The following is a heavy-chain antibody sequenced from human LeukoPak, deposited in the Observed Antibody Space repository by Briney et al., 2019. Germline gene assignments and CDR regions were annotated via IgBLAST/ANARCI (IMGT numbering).Heavy chain of an antibody. CDR1: GGSFSGCY. CDR3: ARGLSGSPAYFDY. V-gene: IGHV4-34*01. Sequence: SETLSLTCAVYGGSFSGCYWSWIRQPPGKGLEWIGEINHSGSTNYNPSLKSRVTISVDTSKNQFSLKLSSVTAADTAVYYCARGLSGSPAYFDYWGQGTLVTVSS. D-gene: IGHD3-10*01. J-gene: IGHJ4*02. CDR2: INHSGST.